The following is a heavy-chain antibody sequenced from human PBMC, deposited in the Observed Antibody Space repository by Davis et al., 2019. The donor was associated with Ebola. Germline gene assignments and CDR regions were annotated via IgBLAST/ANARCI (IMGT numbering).Heavy chain of an antibody. D-gene: IGHD4-11*01. CDR2: IRSKANSYAT. CDR1: GFTFSGSA. V-gene: IGHV3-73*01. J-gene: IGHJ4*02. Sequence: GGSLRLSCAASGFTFSGSAMHWVRQASGKGLEWVGRIRSKANSYATAYAASVKGRFTISRDDSKNTAYLQMNSLKTEDTAVHYCTCGGLQDYWGQGTLVTVSS. CDR3: TCGGLQDY.